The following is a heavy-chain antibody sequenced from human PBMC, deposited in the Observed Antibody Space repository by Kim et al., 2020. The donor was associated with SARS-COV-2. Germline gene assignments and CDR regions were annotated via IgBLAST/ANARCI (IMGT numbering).Heavy chain of an antibody. CDR3: ARGVVVVITAPNYGMDV. CDR2: INPSGGST. Sequence: ASVKVSCKASGYTFTSYYMHWVRQAPGQGLEWMGIINPSGGSTSYAQKFQGRVTMTRDTSTSTVYMELSSLRSEDTAVYYCARGVVVVITAPNYGMDVWGQGTTVTVSS. V-gene: IGHV1-46*01. J-gene: IGHJ6*02. D-gene: IGHD3-22*01. CDR1: GYTFTSYY.